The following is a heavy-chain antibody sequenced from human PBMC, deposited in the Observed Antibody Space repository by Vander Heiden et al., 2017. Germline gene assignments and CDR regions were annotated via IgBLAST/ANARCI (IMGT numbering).Heavy chain of an antibody. Sequence: QVQLVESGGGVVQPGSSLRLSCAAAGFTFSRYGMHWVRQAPGKGLEWVAVISYDGSNEYYGNSVKGRFTISRDNSKNTLYLQMNSLRAEDTAVYYCAKAPTTVATHGAFDIWGQGTMVTVSS. CDR3: AKAPTTVATHGAFDI. CDR1: GFTFSRYG. D-gene: IGHD4-17*01. J-gene: IGHJ3*02. CDR2: ISYDGSNE. V-gene: IGHV3-30*18.